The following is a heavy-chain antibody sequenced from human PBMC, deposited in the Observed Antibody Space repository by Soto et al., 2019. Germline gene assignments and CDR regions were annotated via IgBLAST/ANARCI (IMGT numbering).Heavy chain of an antibody. V-gene: IGHV1-18*04. D-gene: IGHD2-15*01. CDR2: IRAYNVNT. Sequence: GASVKVSCKASGYTFTSYGISWVRQAPGQGLGWMGWIRAYNVNTNYAQKLQGRVTMTTDTSTSTAYMELRSLRSDDTAVYYGARDYRVYCSGGSCYSDDYWGQGTLVTVSS. J-gene: IGHJ4*02. CDR1: GYTFTSYG. CDR3: ARDYRVYCSGGSCYSDDY.